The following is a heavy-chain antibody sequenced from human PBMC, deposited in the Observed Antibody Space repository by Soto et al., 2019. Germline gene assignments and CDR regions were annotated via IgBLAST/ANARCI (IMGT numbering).Heavy chain of an antibody. J-gene: IGHJ6*02. CDR3: ARDRGVVTITDYYYYYGMDV. V-gene: IGHV3-21*01. CDR1: GFTISSYS. D-gene: IGHD5-12*01. CDR2: ISSSSSYI. Sequence: GGSLRLSCAASGFTISSYSMNCVRQAPGKGLEWISSISSSSSYIYYADSVKGRFTISRDNAKNSLYLQMNSLRAEDTAVYYCARDRGVVTITDYYYYYGMDVWGQGTTVTVSS.